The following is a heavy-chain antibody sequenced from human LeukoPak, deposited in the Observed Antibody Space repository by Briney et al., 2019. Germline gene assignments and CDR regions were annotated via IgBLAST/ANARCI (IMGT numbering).Heavy chain of an antibody. D-gene: IGHD2-15*01. Sequence: ASVKVSCKASGYTFTGYYMHWVRQAPGQGLEWMGWINPNSGGTNYAQKFRGRVTMTRDTSISTAYMELSRLRSDDTAVYYCARELLDYYYGMDVWGQGTTVTVSS. V-gene: IGHV1-2*02. CDR3: ARELLDYYYGMDV. CDR1: GYTFTGYY. J-gene: IGHJ6*02. CDR2: INPNSGGT.